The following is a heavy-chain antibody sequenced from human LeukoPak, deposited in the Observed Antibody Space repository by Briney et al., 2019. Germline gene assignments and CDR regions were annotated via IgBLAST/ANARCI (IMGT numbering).Heavy chain of an antibody. V-gene: IGHV3-23*01. CDR1: GFRLSSYA. D-gene: IGHD1-1*01. Sequence: GGSLRLSCAASGFRLSSYAISWVRQAPGDGLEWVSVISGSGGTYYADSVKGRFTISRDNSKNSLDLQMNSLRAEDTAIYYCAKYNWNDGYFYYGLDVWGPGTTVTVSS. CDR2: ISGSGGT. CDR3: AKYNWNDGYFYYGLDV. J-gene: IGHJ6*02.